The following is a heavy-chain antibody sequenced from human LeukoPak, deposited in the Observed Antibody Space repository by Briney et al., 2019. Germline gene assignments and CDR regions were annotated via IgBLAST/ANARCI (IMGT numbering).Heavy chain of an antibody. D-gene: IGHD1-26*01. CDR2: IYSGGST. CDR1: GFTLSTYG. V-gene: IGHV3-53*01. Sequence: GGTLRLSCAASGFTLSTYGMSWVRQAPGKGLEWVSVIYSGGSTYYADSVKGRFTISRDNSKNTLYLQMNSLRAEDTAVYYCAKPSGSYTAEYFQHWGQGTLVTVSS. CDR3: AKPSGSYTAEYFQH. J-gene: IGHJ1*01.